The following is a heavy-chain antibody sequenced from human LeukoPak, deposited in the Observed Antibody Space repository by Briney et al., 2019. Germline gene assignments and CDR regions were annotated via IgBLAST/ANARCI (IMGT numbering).Heavy chain of an antibody. CDR1: GGSFSGYY. J-gene: IGHJ4*02. CDR3: ARDWELTLDY. V-gene: IGHV4-34*01. CDR2: INHSGST. Sequence: PSETLSLTCAVYGGSFSGYYWSWIRQPPGKGLEWIGEINHSGSTNYNPSLKSRVTISVDTSKNQFSLKLSSVTAADTAVYYCARDWELTLDYWGQGTLVTVSS. D-gene: IGHD1-26*01.